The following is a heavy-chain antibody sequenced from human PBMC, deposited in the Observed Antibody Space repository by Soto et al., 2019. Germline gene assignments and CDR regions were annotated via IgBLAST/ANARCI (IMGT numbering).Heavy chain of an antibody. CDR2: ISYDGSNK. Sequence: VQLVESGGGVVQPGRSLRLSCAASGFTFSTYGMHWVRQAPGKGLEWVAVISYDGSNKYYADSVKGRFTISRDNSKNTVYLLVNSLRAEDTAVYFCAKAYYDSAGYYCIDFWGQGTLVTVSS. J-gene: IGHJ4*02. V-gene: IGHV3-30*18. CDR1: GFTFSTYG. D-gene: IGHD3-22*01. CDR3: AKAYYDSAGYYCIDF.